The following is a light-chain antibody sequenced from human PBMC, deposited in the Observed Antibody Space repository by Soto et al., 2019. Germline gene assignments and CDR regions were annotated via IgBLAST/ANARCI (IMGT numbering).Light chain of an antibody. CDR2: DAS. CDR3: QQRSNWVS. Sequence: EIVLTQSPATLSLSPGERATLSCRASQSVSSYLAWYQQKPGQAPRLLIYDASNRATGIPARFSGSRSGTDFTLTISGLEPEDFAVYYCQQRSNWVSFGGGTKVEIK. CDR1: QSVSSY. J-gene: IGKJ4*01. V-gene: IGKV3-11*01.